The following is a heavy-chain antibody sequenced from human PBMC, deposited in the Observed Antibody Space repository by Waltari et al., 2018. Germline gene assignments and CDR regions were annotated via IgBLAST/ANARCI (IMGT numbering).Heavy chain of an antibody. V-gene: IGHV4-34*01. CDR1: GGSFSGYY. J-gene: IGHJ4*02. D-gene: IGHD3-10*01. CDR3: ARGGTYYYGSGSYPALGY. Sequence: QVHLQQWGAGLLKPSETLSLTCAVYGGSFSGYYWSWIRQPPGKGLEWIGEINHSGSTNYNPSLKSRVTISVDTSKNQFSLKLSSVTAADTAVYYCARGGTYYYGSGSYPALGYWGQGTLVTVSS. CDR2: INHSGST.